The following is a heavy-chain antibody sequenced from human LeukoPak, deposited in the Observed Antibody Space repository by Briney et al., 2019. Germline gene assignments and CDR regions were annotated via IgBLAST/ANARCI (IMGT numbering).Heavy chain of an antibody. V-gene: IGHV3-7*01. CDR2: INQDGSEK. J-gene: IGHJ4*02. D-gene: IGHD3-22*01. Sequence: GGSLRLSCAASGSTFSTYWMSWVRQAPGKGLEWVANINQDGSEKYSVDSVKGRFTISRDNAKSSLYLQMNSLRANDTAVYYCARDRALYDSRRGYYYTEDDYWGQGTLVTVSS. CDR3: ARDRALYDSRRGYYYTEDDY. CDR1: GSTFSTYW.